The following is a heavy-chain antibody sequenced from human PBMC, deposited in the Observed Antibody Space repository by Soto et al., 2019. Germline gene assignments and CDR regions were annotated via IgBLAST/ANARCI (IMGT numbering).Heavy chain of an antibody. CDR3: ARSSASGLDD. D-gene: IGHD3-10*01. V-gene: IGHV5-10-1*01. Sequence: PGESLKISCRASGYTFTSYWITWVRQMPGKGLEWMGTIDPSDSYTNYSPSFQGHVTISADKSISTAFVQWSSLKASDTATYYCARSSASGLDDWGRGTLVTVSS. CDR1: GYTFTSYW. J-gene: IGHJ4*02. CDR2: IDPSDSYT.